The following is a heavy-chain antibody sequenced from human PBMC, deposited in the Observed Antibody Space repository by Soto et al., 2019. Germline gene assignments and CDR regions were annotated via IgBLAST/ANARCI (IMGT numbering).Heavy chain of an antibody. CDR2: IYYSGST. Sequence: PSETLSLTCTVSGGSISSYYWSWIRQPPGKGLEWIGSIYYSGSTYYNPSLKSRVTISVDTSKNQFSLKLSSVTAADTAVYYCAFYGSGSYYNLDYYYYMDVWGKGTTVTVSS. D-gene: IGHD3-10*01. J-gene: IGHJ6*03. CDR3: AFYGSGSYYNLDYYYYMDV. V-gene: IGHV4-59*05. CDR1: GGSISSYY.